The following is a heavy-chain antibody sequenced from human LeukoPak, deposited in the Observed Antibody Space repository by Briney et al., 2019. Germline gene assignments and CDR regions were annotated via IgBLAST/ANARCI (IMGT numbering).Heavy chain of an antibody. CDR2: IYPGDSDT. D-gene: IGHD1-26*01. CDR1: GYNFANYW. V-gene: IGHV5-51*01. Sequence: GESLKISCKGSGYNFANYWIGWVRQMPGKGLEWMGIIYPGDSDTRYSPSFQGQVTTSADKSISTAYLQWSSLKASDTAMYYCARPPSGSTTGNFDYWGQGTLVTVSS. J-gene: IGHJ4*02. CDR3: ARPPSGSTTGNFDY.